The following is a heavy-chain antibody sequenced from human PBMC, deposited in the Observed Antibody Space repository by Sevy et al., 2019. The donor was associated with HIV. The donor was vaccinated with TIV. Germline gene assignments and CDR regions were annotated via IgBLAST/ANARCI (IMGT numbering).Heavy chain of an antibody. J-gene: IGHJ6*02. Sequence: ASVKVSCKASGYTFTSYGINWVRQAPGQGLEWMGWISAYSGNTNYAQNLQGRVTMTTDTFTSTAYMELRSLTSDDTAVYYCARDQYDSSGYYYSYYGMDVWGQGTTLTVSS. V-gene: IGHV1-18*01. CDR1: GYTFTSYG. CDR3: ARDQYDSSGYYYSYYGMDV. D-gene: IGHD3-22*01. CDR2: ISAYSGNT.